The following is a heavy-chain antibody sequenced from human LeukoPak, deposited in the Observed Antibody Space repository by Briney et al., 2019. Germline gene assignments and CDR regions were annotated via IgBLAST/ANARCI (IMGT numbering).Heavy chain of an antibody. J-gene: IGHJ4*02. CDR2: ISNNGGST. CDR1: GFTFSSYV. V-gene: IGHV3-64*01. D-gene: IGHD2-15*01. CDR3: ARTRSGGTDY. Sequence: PGGTLRLSCAASGFTFSSYVMHWVRQAPGRGLEYVSAISNNGGSTYYANSVKGRFTISRANSKNTLSLQRNSLRADDTAVYCCARTRSGGTDYWGQGTLVTVSS.